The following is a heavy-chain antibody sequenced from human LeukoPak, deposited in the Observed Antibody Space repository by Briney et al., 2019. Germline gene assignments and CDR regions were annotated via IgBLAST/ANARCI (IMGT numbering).Heavy chain of an antibody. CDR1: GGTFSSYA. V-gene: IGHV1-69*05. Sequence: SVKFSCKASGGTFSSYAISWVRQAPGQGLEWMGGIIPIFGTANYAQKFQGRVTITTDESTSTAYMELSSLRSEDTAVYYCARGGVAADVPIDYWGQGTLVTVSS. CDR3: ARGGVAADVPIDY. D-gene: IGHD2-15*01. CDR2: IIPIFGTA. J-gene: IGHJ4*02.